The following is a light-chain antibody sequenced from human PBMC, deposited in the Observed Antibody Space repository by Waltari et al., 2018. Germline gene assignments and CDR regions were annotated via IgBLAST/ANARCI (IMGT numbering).Light chain of an antibody. J-gene: IGKJ2*01. CDR1: QDISNY. CDR2: DAS. CDR3: QQYDNLPYT. V-gene: IGKV1-33*01. Sequence: DIQMTQSPSSLSASLGDRVTIPCQASQDISNYLNWYQQKPGKAPELLIYDASNLETGVPSRFSGGGSGTDFTVTISSLQPEDIATYYCQQYDNLPYTFGQGTKLEIK.